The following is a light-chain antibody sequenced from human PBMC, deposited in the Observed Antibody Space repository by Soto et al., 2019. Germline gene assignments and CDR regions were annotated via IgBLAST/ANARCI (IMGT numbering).Light chain of an antibody. CDR3: QQYANSPPT. CDR2: GAS. V-gene: IGKV3-20*01. CDR1: QSFSSRY. J-gene: IGKJ1*01. Sequence: EIVLTQSPGTLSLSPGERATLSCRASQSFSSRYLAWYQQKPGQAPRLLIYGASSRATGIPDRFSGSGSGTDFTLTISRLEPEDFAVYYCQQYANSPPTFGQGTKWIS.